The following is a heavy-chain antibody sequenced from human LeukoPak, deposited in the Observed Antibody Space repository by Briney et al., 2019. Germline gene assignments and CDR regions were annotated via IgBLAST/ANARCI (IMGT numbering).Heavy chain of an antibody. CDR1: GLIQDDYG. J-gene: IGHJ5*02. V-gene: IGHV3-43*02. D-gene: IGHD6-25*01. Sequence: PGGSLTLFCGAPGLIQDDYGIHWARQAPGKGLEWVSLISGDGGSTFYADSVRGRFTISRDNRKNSLSIQMSSLRSEDTALYCCVRESERSGSFDHWGQGTLVTVSS. CDR3: VRESERSGSFDH. CDR2: ISGDGGST.